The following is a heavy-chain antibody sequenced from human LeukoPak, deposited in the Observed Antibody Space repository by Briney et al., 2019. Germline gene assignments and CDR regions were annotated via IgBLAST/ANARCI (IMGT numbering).Heavy chain of an antibody. CDR3: ARERTTIVSGTTIGAY. Sequence: PGGALRLSCSASGFSFSSYEMNWVRQAPGKGLEWISYIIGSGNTIYYADSVNSRFTISRDNAKNSLFLQKNSLTADDTAVYYCARERTTIVSGTTIGAYWGQGTLVTVSS. J-gene: IGHJ4*02. CDR1: GFSFSSYE. D-gene: IGHD2/OR15-2a*01. CDR2: IIGSGNTI. V-gene: IGHV3-48*03.